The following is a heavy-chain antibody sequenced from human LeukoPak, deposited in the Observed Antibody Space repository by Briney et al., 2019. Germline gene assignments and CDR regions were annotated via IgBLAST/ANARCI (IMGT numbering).Heavy chain of an antibody. V-gene: IGHV3-23*01. J-gene: IGHJ4*02. Sequence: GGSLRLSCTASTFAFSNHAMSWVRQAPGKGLEWVSSISISGGTTYYADSVKGRFTISRENSKSTLYLQMNNLRADDTAVYYCANEIRPNDYWGQGTLVTVSS. CDR1: TFAFSNHA. CDR3: ANEIRPNDY. D-gene: IGHD4-17*01. CDR2: ISISGGTT.